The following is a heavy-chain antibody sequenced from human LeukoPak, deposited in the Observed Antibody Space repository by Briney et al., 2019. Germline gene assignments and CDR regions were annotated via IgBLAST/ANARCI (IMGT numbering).Heavy chain of an antibody. V-gene: IGHV4-59*08. J-gene: IGHJ4*02. CDR2: IYYSGST. CDR3: ARHFASGWYVHFDY. D-gene: IGHD6-19*01. Sequence: PSETLSLTCTVSGGSISSYYWSWIRQPPGKGLEWIGYIYYSGSTNYNPSLKSRVTISVDTSKNQFSLKLSSVTAADTAVYYCARHFASGWYVHFDYWGQGTLVTVSS. CDR1: GGSISSYY.